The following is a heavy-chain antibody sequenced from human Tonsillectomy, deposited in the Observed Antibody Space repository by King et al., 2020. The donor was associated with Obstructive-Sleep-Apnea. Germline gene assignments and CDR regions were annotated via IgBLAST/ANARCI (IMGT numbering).Heavy chain of an antibody. CDR2: MNHNSGDT. Sequence: QLVQSGAEVKKPGASMKVSCKASGYTFTSYDINWGRQATGQGLEWMGWMNHNSGDTVYTQKFQGRVTMTRNISIDTAYVELSSLKSEVTAVYFCARGRLVFYAMDVWGQGTTVTVSS. CDR1: GYTFTSYD. D-gene: IGHD5/OR15-5a*01. V-gene: IGHV1-8*01. CDR3: ARGRLVFYAMDV. J-gene: IGHJ6*02.